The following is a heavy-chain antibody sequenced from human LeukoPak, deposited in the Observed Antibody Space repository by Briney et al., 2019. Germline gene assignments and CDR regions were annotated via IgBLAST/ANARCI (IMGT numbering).Heavy chain of an antibody. CDR2: TYYRSKWYN. J-gene: IGHJ3*02. CDR1: GDSVSSNSAA. Sequence: SQTLSLTCAISGDSVSSNSAAWNWIRQSPSRGLEWLGRTYYRSKWYNDHAVSVKSRITINPDTSKNQFSLHLNSVTPEDTAVYYCARDNPRGSGWFDAFDIWGQGTMVTVSS. CDR3: ARDNPRGSGWFDAFDI. V-gene: IGHV6-1*01. D-gene: IGHD6-19*01.